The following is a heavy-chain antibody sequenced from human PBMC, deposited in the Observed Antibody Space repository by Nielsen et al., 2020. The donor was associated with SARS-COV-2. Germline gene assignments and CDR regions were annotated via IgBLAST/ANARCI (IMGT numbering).Heavy chain of an antibody. CDR1: GFTFSSYG. V-gene: IGHV3-30*18. CDR3: AKDPHVAVIPLGFDY. CDR2: ISYDGSNK. D-gene: IGHD2-21*01. Sequence: GESLKISCAASGFTFSSYGMHWVRQAPGKGLEWVAVISYDGSNKYYAHSVKGRFTISRDNSKNTLYLQMNSLRAEDTAVYYCAKDPHVAVIPLGFDYWGQGTLVTVSS. J-gene: IGHJ4*02.